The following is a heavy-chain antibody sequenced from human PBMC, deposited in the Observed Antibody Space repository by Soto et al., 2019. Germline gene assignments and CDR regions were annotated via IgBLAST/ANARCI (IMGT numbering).Heavy chain of an antibody. CDR2: ISGSGGST. D-gene: IGHD3-3*01. V-gene: IGHV3-23*01. CDR1: GFTFSSYA. CDR3: AKDFFGQSLAFDI. J-gene: IGHJ3*02. Sequence: HPGGSLRLSCAASGFTFSSYAMSWVRQAPGKGLEWVSAISGSGGSTYYADSVKGRFTISRDNSKNTLYLQMNSLRAEDTAVYYCAKDFFGQSLAFDIWGQGTMVTVSS.